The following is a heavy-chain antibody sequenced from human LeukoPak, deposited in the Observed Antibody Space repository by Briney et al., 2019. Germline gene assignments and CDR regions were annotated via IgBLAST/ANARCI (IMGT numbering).Heavy chain of an antibody. CDR2: INHSGST. CDR1: GGSFSGYY. J-gene: IGHJ4*02. D-gene: IGHD3-10*01. V-gene: IGHV4-34*01. Sequence: SETLSLTCAVYGGSFSGYYWSWIRQPPGKGLEWIGEINHSGSTNYNPSLKSRVTISVDTSKNQFSLKLSSVTAADTAVYYCVRVGYGSGSRVDYWGQGTLVTVSS. CDR3: VRVGYGSGSRVDY.